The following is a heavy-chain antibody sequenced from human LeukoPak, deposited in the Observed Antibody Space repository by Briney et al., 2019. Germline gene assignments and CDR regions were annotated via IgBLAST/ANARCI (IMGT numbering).Heavy chain of an antibody. CDR3: ARAPTYGPGSSFDY. V-gene: IGHV3-74*01. Sequence: GGSLRLSCAASGFTFSSYWMHWVRHAPGKGLVWVSRINSDGSSTSYADSVKGRFTISRDNAKNTLYLQMNSLRAEDTAVYYCARAPTYGPGSSFDYWGQGTLVTVSS. J-gene: IGHJ4*02. D-gene: IGHD3-10*01. CDR2: INSDGSST. CDR1: GFTFSSYW.